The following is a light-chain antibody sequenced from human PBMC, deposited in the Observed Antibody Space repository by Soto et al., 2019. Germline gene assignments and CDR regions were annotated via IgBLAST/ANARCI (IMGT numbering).Light chain of an antibody. V-gene: IGKV3-11*01. Sequence: EIVLTQSPATLSLPPGDRATLSCRASQSVGTYINWFQQKPGQPPRLIIYDASTRVTGIPDRISGSGSGTDFSLTISSLEPGDSAVYYCQQNSNLQATFGQGTKVEIK. CDR3: QQNSNLQAT. CDR2: DAS. J-gene: IGKJ1*01. CDR1: QSVGTY.